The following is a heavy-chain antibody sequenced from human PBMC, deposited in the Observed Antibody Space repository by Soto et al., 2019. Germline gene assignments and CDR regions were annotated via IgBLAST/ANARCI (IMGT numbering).Heavy chain of an antibody. CDR2: ISGSGGST. J-gene: IGHJ4*02. Sequence: GGSLRLSCAASGFTFSSYAMSWVRQAPGRGLEWVSAISGSGGSTYYADSVKGRFTISIDNSKNTLYLQMNSLRAEDTALYYCAKAPAERPYHLYYFDYWGQGTLVTVSS. D-gene: IGHD1-1*01. CDR3: AKAPAERPYHLYYFDY. CDR1: GFTFSSYA. V-gene: IGHV3-23*01.